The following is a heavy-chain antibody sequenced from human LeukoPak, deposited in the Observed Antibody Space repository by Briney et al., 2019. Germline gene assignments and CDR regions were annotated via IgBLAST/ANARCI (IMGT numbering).Heavy chain of an antibody. J-gene: IGHJ4*02. D-gene: IGHD1-26*01. CDR2: FHDSEGT. V-gene: IGHV4-59*01. Sequence: SETLSLTCTVSGGSISSFYLTWIRQPPGKGLEWIGHFHDSEGTKYNPSLKSRAAISEDTSKNQFPLMVNSVTAADTAVYYCARGDPSGRPGIAFDYWGQGTLVTVSS. CDR3: ARGDPSGRPGIAFDY. CDR1: GGSISSFY.